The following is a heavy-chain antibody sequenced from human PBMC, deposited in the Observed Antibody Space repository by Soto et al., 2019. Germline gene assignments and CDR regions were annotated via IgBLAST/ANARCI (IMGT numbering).Heavy chain of an antibody. CDR1: GGSVSRNLST. J-gene: IGHJ6*02. V-gene: IGHV6-1*01. CDR3: ARDRVNRKYYYYYGMDV. Sequence: PSQTLSLTCAISGGSVSRNLSTWNWIRQSPSRGLEWLGRTYYRSRWHNDYAVSVRSRISINPDTSKNQFSLQLKYVTPEDTAVYYCARDRVNRKYYYYYGMDVWGQGTTVTVSS. CDR2: TYYRSRWHN. D-gene: IGHD3-22*01.